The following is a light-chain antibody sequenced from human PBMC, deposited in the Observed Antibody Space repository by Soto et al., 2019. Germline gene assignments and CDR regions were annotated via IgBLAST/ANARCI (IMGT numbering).Light chain of an antibody. CDR2: EVS. CDR1: SSDVGGYNY. Sequence: SALTQPPSASGSPGQSVTISCTGTSSDVGGYNYVSWYQHHPGKAPKLMVSEVSKRPSGVPDRFSGSKSGNTASLTVSGLQAEDEADYYCSSYAGNNNPYVFGTGTQLTVL. J-gene: IGLJ1*01. CDR3: SSYAGNNNPYV. V-gene: IGLV2-8*01.